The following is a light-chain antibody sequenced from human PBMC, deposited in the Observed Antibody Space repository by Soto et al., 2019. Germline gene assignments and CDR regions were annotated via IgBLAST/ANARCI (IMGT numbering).Light chain of an antibody. V-gene: IGLV1-51*01. CDR1: SYNIGNNS. CDR3: GTWDSSLSAYV. J-gene: IGLJ1*01. CDR2: DNN. Sequence: QSVLPQPPSVSAAPGQTVTISCSGSSYNIGNNSVSWDQQLPGTATKLLIYDNNKRPSVIPDRFSGSKAGASATLGITGLQTGYEADYYCGTWDSSLSAYVFGNGTKLTVL.